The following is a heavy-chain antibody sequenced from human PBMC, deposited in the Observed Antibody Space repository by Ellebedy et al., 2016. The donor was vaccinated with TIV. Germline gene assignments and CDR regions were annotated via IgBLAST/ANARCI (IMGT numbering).Heavy chain of an antibody. Sequence: MPSETLSLTCTVSGGSISSYHWSWIRQPPGKGLEWIRSIYYSGSTSYNPSLKSRVTISVDTSKNQFSLKLRSVTAADTAVYYCARVPQLYNWFDPWGQGTLVTVSS. CDR2: IYYSGST. CDR1: GGSISSYH. J-gene: IGHJ5*02. CDR3: ARVPQLYNWFDP. V-gene: IGHV4-59*01.